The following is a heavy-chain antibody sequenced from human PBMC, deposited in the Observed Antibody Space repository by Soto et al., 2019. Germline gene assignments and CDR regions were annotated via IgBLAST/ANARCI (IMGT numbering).Heavy chain of an antibody. J-gene: IGHJ2*01. CDR1: GGSISSGDYY. CDR2: VDYSGTT. Sequence: QVQLQESGPGLVKPSQTLSLTCIVSGGSISSGDYYWSWVRQPPGKGLEWIGYVDYSGTTYYNPSLKSRLTISIDTSKNQFSLKLSSVTAADTAVYYCARTRDFDLWGRGTLVTVSS. V-gene: IGHV4-30-4*01. CDR3: ARTRDFDL. D-gene: IGHD3-10*01.